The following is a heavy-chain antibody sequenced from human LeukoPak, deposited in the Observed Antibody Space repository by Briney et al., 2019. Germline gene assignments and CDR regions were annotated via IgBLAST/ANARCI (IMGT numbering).Heavy chain of an antibody. CDR2: IYYSGST. CDR1: GGSISSGSYY. J-gene: IGHJ6*03. D-gene: IGHD6-13*01. CDR3: ARAVSWTDYYYYMDV. Sequence: PSETLSLTCTVSGGSISSGSYYWSWIGQPAGKGLERIGYIYYSGSTNYNPSLKSRVTISVDTSKNQFSLKLSSVTAADTAVYYCARAVSWTDYYYYMDVWGKGTTVTVSS. V-gene: IGHV4-61*10.